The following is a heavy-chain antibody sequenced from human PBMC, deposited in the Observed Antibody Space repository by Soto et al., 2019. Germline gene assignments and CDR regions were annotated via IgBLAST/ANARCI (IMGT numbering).Heavy chain of an antibody. J-gene: IGHJ4*02. Sequence: QITLKESGPTLVNPTQTLTLTCTFSGFSLSTSGVGVGWIRQPPGKALEWLALIYWNDDKRYSPSLKSRLTITKDTSKNQVVLTMTNMDPVDTATYYCAHRYCSGGSCYRIFDYWGQGTLVTVSS. CDR2: IYWNDDK. D-gene: IGHD2-15*01. CDR1: GFSLSTSGVG. CDR3: AHRYCSGGSCYRIFDY. V-gene: IGHV2-5*01.